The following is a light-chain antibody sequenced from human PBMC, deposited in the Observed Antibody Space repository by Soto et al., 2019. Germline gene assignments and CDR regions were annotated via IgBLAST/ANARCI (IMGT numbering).Light chain of an antibody. V-gene: IGKV3-20*01. CDR3: QEYGSSLHT. Sequence: EIVLTQSPGTLSLSPGERATLSCRASQSVSSSYLAWYQQKPGQAPRLLIYGASSRATGIPHRLSGSGSGPAFPLTISRLEPEDFAVYCGQEYGSSLHTFGQGTKLESK. CDR2: GAS. CDR1: QSVSSSY. J-gene: IGKJ2*01.